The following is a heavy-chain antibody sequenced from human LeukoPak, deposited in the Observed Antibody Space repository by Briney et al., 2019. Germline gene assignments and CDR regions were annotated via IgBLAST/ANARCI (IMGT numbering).Heavy chain of an antibody. Sequence: GGSLRLSCEASGFSFSSYEMNWVRQAPGMGPEWVAWISANTGTVYYADSVKGRFSISRDNAKNSVYLQMNSLRAEDTAVYFCARDPTAVHTWDDFTLDYGGQGALVTVSS. D-gene: IGHD1-1*01. V-gene: IGHV3-48*03. CDR3: ARDPTAVHTWDDFTLDY. CDR2: ISANTGTV. J-gene: IGHJ4*02. CDR1: GFSFSSYE.